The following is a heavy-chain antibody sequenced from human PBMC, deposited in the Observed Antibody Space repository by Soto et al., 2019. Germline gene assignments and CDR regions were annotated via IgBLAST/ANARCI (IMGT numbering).Heavy chain of an antibody. CDR3: ARDQHGENKIRYYDILTGYYGSWFDP. CDR1: GGSISSGGYY. CDR2: IYYSGST. Sequence: SETLSLTCTVSGGSISSGGYYWSWIRQHPGKGLEWIGYIYYSGSTYYNPSLKSRVTISVDTSKNQFSLKLSSVTAADTAVYYCARDQHGENKIRYYDILTGYYGSWFDPWGQGTLVTSPQ. D-gene: IGHD3-9*01. J-gene: IGHJ5*02. V-gene: IGHV4-31*03.